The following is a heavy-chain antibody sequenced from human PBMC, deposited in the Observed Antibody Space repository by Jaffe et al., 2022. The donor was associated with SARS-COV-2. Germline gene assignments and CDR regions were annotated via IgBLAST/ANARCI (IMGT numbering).Heavy chain of an antibody. J-gene: IGHJ4*02. CDR3: ARHGEGYNPFDC. CDR1: GGSISSSSYY. D-gene: IGHD1-1*01. V-gene: IGHV4-39*01. Sequence: QLQLQESGPGLVKPSETLSLTCTVSGGSISSSSYYWGWIRQPPGKGLEWIGSIYYSGSTYYKPSLKSRVTISVDTSKNQFSLKLTSVTATDTAVYYCARHGEGYNPFDCWGQGTLVTVSS. CDR2: IYYSGST.